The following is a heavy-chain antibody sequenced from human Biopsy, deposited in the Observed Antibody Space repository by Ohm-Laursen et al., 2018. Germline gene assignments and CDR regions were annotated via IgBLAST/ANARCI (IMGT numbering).Heavy chain of an antibody. CDR3: ARGSNEYGGLYFPH. J-gene: IGHJ1*01. V-gene: IGHV4-59*11. CDR2: ISHTGYT. D-gene: IGHD4-23*01. Sequence: GTLSLTCTVSGGSLTGHYWTWIRQPPGKGLEWIGHISHTGYTSYKSSLKSRVTISLDTSRKHSSLRLTSLAAADTAVYYCARGSNEYGGLYFPHWGQGTLVTVSS. CDR1: GGSLTGHY.